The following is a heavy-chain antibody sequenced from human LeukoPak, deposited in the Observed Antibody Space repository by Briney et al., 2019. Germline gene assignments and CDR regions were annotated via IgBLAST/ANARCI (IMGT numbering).Heavy chain of an antibody. Sequence: GGSLRLSCAASGFTFSSYNMNWVRQAPGKGLEWVSSITSNSNYIYYADSVKGRFTISRDNAKNSLYLQMNSLRAEDTTVYYCARDCWDYGSGSYCGIDYWGQGTLVTVSS. CDR2: ITSNSNYI. CDR3: ARDCWDYGSGSYCGIDY. V-gene: IGHV3-21*03. CDR1: GFTFSSYN. J-gene: IGHJ4*02. D-gene: IGHD3-10*01.